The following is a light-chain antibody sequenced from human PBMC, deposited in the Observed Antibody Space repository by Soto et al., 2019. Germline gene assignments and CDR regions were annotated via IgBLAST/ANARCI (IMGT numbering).Light chain of an antibody. CDR3: QQSYSTPLT. CDR2: AAS. J-gene: IGKJ4*01. V-gene: IGKV1-39*01. Sequence: DIQMTQSPSSLSASVGDRVTITCRASQSINSHLNWYQQKPGKAPKLLIYAASSLQGGVPSRFSGSGSGTDFTLTISSLQPEDFATYYCQQSYSTPLTFGGGTRVEIK. CDR1: QSINSH.